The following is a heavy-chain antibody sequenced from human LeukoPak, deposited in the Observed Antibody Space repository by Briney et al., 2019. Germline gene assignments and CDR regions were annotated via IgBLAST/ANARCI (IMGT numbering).Heavy chain of an antibody. J-gene: IGHJ4*02. V-gene: IGHV3-23*01. CDR3: AKDVGKWESLHFFDY. CDR2: ICGSGAST. CDR1: GFTFSTNA. Sequence: GGPLRLSCLTSGFTFSTNAMSWVRQAPGKGLEWISGICGSGASTYYADSVTGRFTISRDNSRNTLYLQMNSLRGDDTAVYYCAKDVGKWESLHFFDYWGQGTLVTVSS. D-gene: IGHD1-26*01.